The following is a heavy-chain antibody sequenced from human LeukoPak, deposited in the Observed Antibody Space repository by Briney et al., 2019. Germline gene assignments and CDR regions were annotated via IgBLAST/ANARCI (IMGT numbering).Heavy chain of an antibody. Sequence: GASVKVSCKASGYTFTGYYMHWVRQAPGQGLEWMGWINPNSGGTNYAQKFQGRVTMTRDTSISTAYMELSRLRSDDTAVYYCARDRGGVLSGWDEGDAFDIWGQGTMVTVSS. CDR2: INPNSGGT. CDR3: ARDRGGVLSGWDEGDAFDI. CDR1: GYTFTGYY. J-gene: IGHJ3*02. V-gene: IGHV1-2*02. D-gene: IGHD6-19*01.